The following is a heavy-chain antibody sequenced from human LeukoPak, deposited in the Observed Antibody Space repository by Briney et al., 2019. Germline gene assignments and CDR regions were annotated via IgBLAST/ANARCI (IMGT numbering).Heavy chain of an antibody. CDR1: GYTFTSYG. CDR3: AREGNSRPLLLDDGGSNYYYYYMDV. D-gene: IGHD3-22*01. Sequence: GASVTVSCKASGYTFTSYGISWVRQAPGQGLEWMGWISAYNGNTNYAQKLQGRVTMTTDTSTSTAYMELRSLRSDDTAVYYCAREGNSRPLLLDDGGSNYYYYYMDVWGKGTTVTGSS. CDR2: ISAYNGNT. V-gene: IGHV1-18*01. J-gene: IGHJ6*03.